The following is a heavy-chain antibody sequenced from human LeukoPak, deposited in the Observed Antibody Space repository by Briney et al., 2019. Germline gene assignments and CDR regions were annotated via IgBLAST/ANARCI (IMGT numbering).Heavy chain of an antibody. D-gene: IGHD2-15*01. CDR2: IYYSGST. Sequence: SETLSLTCTVSGGSISSYYWSWIRQPPGKGREWIGYIYYSGSTNYNPSLKIRVTISVDTSKNQFSLKLSSVTAADTAVYYCARRYCSGGSCYSDYYYMDVWGKGTTVTVSS. CDR3: ARRYCSGGSCYSDYYYMDV. V-gene: IGHV4-59*12. J-gene: IGHJ6*03. CDR1: GGSISSYY.